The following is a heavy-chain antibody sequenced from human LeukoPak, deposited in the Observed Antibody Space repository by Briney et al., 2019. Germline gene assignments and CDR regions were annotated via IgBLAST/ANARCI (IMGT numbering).Heavy chain of an antibody. CDR3: AKDRRTDYRGAWY. J-gene: IGHJ4*02. Sequence: GGSLRLSCAASGFTFSSYAMTWVRQAPGKGLEWVSTISGSGGSTHYADSAKGRFTISRDNSKNTLYLQMNSLRAGDKAVYYCAKDRRTDYRGAWYWGQGTLVSVSS. CDR2: ISGSGGST. D-gene: IGHD6-19*01. CDR1: GFTFSSYA. V-gene: IGHV3-23*01.